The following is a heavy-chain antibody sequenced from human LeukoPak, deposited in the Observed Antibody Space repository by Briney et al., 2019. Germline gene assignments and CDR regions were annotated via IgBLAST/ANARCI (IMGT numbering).Heavy chain of an antibody. Sequence: SETLSVTCTVSGGSISSSYYYWGWIRQPPGKGLEWIGSIFYSGSTYYNPSLKSRVTISLDTSKNQFSLRLSSVTAADTAVYYCARHSAVTTFIFDYWGQGTLVTVSS. CDR3: ARHSAVTTFIFDY. CDR1: GGSISSSYYY. V-gene: IGHV4-39*01. J-gene: IGHJ4*02. D-gene: IGHD4-17*01. CDR2: IFYSGST.